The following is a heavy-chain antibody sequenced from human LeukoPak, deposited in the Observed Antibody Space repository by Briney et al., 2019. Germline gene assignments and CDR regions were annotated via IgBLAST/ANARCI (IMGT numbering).Heavy chain of an antibody. CDR1: GGTCSSYT. J-gene: IGHJ6*03. CDR2: IIPILGIA. D-gene: IGHD3-10*01. CDR3: ARGKGYYGSGSYYYYMDV. Sequence: GSSVKVSCKASGGTCSSYTISWVRQAPGQGLEWMGRIIPILGIANYAQKFQGRVTITADKSTSTAYMELSSLRSEDTAVYYCARGKGYYGSGSYYYYMDVWGKGTTVTVSS. V-gene: IGHV1-69*02.